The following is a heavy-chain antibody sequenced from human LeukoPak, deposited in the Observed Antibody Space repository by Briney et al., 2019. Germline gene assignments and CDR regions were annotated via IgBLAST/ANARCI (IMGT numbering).Heavy chain of an antibody. CDR1: GFTFNNYW. CDR3: ARGASSGYRIDY. CDR2: ISKDGSTT. V-gene: IGHV3-74*01. Sequence: GGSLRLSCAASGFTFNNYWMHWVRQAPGKGLVWVSRISKDGSTTNYADSVKGRFIISRDNAKNTLYLQMNSLTAEDTALYYCARGASSGYRIDYWGQGTLVTVSS. D-gene: IGHD5-18*01. J-gene: IGHJ4*02.